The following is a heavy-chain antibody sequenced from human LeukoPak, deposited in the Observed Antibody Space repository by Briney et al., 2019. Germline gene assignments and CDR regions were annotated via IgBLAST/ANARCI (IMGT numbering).Heavy chain of an antibody. CDR1: GFTFSSYA. CDR2: ISGSGGST. J-gene: IGHJ4*02. V-gene: IGHV3-23*01. D-gene: IGHD6-19*01. CDR3: AKDPRIAVALYYFDY. Sequence: GGSLRLSCAASGFTFSSYAMSWVRQAPGKGLEWVSAISGSGGSTYYADSVKGRFTISRDNFKSTLYLQMNSLRAEDTAVYYCAKDPRIAVALYYFDYWGQGTLVTVSS.